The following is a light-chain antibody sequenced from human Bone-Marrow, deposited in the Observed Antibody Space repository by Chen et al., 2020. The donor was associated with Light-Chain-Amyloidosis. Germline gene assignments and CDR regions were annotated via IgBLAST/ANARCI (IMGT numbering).Light chain of an antibody. Sequence: LTQPASVSGSPGQSITISCTGTSSDVGGYNYVSWYQQHPGKAPKLMIYDVSNRPSGVSNRFSGSKSGNTASLTISGLQAEDEADYYCSSYTSSSTEVVFGGGTKMTVL. CDR1: SSDVGGYNY. J-gene: IGLJ2*01. V-gene: IGLV2-14*01. CDR2: DVS. CDR3: SSYTSSSTEVV.